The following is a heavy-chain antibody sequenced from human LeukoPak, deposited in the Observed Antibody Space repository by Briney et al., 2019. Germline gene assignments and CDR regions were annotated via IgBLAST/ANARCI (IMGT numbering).Heavy chain of an antibody. CDR1: GGSISSYY. J-gene: IGHJ6*02. Sequence: PSETLSLTCTVSGGSISSYYWSWIRQPPGKGLEWIGYIYYSGSTNYNPSLKSRVTISVDTSKNQFSLKLSSVTAADTAVYYCARDTGELRFLEWLPQTGRYGMDVWGQGTTVTVSS. CDR2: IYYSGST. D-gene: IGHD3-3*01. V-gene: IGHV4-59*01. CDR3: ARDTGELRFLEWLPQTGRYGMDV.